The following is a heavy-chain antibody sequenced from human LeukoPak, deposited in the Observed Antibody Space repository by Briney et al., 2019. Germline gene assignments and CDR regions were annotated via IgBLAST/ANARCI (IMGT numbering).Heavy chain of an antibody. D-gene: IGHD3-22*01. CDR3: ARGATMIVVAQGY. CDR2: ISSSSSTI. CDR1: GFTFSSYS. J-gene: IGHJ4*02. Sequence: GGSPRLSCAASGFTFSSYSMNWVRQAPGKGLEWVSYISSSSSTIYYADSVKGRFTISRDNAKNSLYLQMNSLRAEDTAVYYCARGATMIVVAQGYWGQGTLVTVSS. V-gene: IGHV3-48*04.